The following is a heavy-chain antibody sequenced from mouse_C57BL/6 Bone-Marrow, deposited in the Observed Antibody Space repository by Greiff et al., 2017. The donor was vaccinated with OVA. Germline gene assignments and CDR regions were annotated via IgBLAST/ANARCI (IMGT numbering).Heavy chain of an antibody. CDR1: GFTFSSYT. D-gene: IGHD1-1*01. Sequence: DVMLVESGGGLVKPGGSLKLSCAASGFTFSSYTMSWVRQTPEKRLEWVATISGGGGNTYYPDSVKGRFTISRDNAKNTLYLQMSSLRSEDTALYYCARQGYYGSSGAMDYWGQGTSVTVSS. CDR2: ISGGGGNT. CDR3: ARQGYYGSSGAMDY. V-gene: IGHV5-9*01. J-gene: IGHJ4*01.